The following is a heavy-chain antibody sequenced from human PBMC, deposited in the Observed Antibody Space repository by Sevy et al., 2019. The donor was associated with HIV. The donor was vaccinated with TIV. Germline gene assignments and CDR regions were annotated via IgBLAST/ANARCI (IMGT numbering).Heavy chain of an antibody. D-gene: IGHD5-12*01. CDR1: GGSVSNGDYY. CDR3: ASKRGYTHGPSES. Sequence: SETLSLTCDVSGGSVSNGDYYWSWIRQPPGKGLEWFGYMYYSGSGYYNPFLKSWVTISVDTSKNKFSLKLKSVTAADTAIYYCASKRGYTHGPSESWGQGTLVTVSS. J-gene: IGHJ5*02. CDR2: MYYSGSG. V-gene: IGHV4-30-4*01.